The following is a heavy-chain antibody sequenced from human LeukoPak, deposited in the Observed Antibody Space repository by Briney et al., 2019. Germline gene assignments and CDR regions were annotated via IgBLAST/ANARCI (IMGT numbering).Heavy chain of an antibody. D-gene: IGHD4-17*01. CDR2: ISYIGST. Sequence: SETLSLTCAVSDDSFSSHYWTWIRQPPGKGLEWIGYISYIGSTNYNPSPKSRVIISIATSKKQLSLKLSSVTAADTAVYYCARDLVTVTKGFDIWGQGTMVSVSS. CDR1: DDSFSSHY. CDR3: ARDLVTVTKGFDI. J-gene: IGHJ3*02. V-gene: IGHV4-59*11.